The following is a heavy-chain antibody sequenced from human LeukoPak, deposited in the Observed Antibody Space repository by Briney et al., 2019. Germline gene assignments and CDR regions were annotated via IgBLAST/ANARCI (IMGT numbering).Heavy chain of an antibody. D-gene: IGHD2-15*01. V-gene: IGHV3-30-3*01. CDR1: GFTFSSYA. CDR3: AKDRLKFCSGGSCYPTHAFDI. CDR2: MSYDGSNK. Sequence: PGGSLRLSCAASGFTFSSYAMHWVRQAPGKGLEWVAVMSYDGSNKYYADSVKGRFTISRDNSKNTLYLQMNSLRAEDTAVYYCAKDRLKFCSGGSCYPTHAFDIWGQGTMVTVSS. J-gene: IGHJ3*02.